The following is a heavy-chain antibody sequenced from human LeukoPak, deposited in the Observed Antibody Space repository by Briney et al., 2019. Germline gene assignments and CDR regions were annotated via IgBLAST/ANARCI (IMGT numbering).Heavy chain of an antibody. CDR3: ARDLRFGWNYDDY. CDR1: GFTFGNYG. J-gene: IGHJ4*02. V-gene: IGHV3-20*04. CDR2: INWNGGST. D-gene: IGHD1-7*01. Sequence: GGSLRLSCAASGFTFGNYGMSWVRQAPGKGLEWVSGINWNGGSTGYADSVEGRFTISRDNAKNSLYLQMNSLRAEDTALYYCARDLRFGWNYDDYWGQGTLVTVSS.